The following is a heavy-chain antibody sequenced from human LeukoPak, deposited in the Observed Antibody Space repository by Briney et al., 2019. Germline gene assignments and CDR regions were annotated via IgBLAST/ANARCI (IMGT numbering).Heavy chain of an antibody. CDR1: GFTFSGYG. J-gene: IGHJ4*02. V-gene: IGHV3-30*03. CDR3: ASLSLGHY. D-gene: IGHD6-6*01. Sequence: PGGSLRLSCAASGFTFSGYGMHWVRQAPGKGLEWVAVISYDGSNKYYADSVKGRFTISRDSSKNTLSLQMNSLRAEDTAVYYCASLSLGHYWGQGTLVTVSS. CDR2: ISYDGSNK.